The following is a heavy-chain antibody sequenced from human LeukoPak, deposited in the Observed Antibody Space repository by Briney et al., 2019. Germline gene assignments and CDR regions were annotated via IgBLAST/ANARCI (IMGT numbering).Heavy chain of an antibody. J-gene: IGHJ4*02. V-gene: IGHV3-23*01. Sequence: GGSLRLSCAAFGFTFSSYAMSWVRQAPGKGLEWVSVISGSGGSTYYADSVKGRFTISRDNSKNTLYLQMNSLRAEDTAVYYCAKDTVAARSGLDYWGQGTLVTVSS. CDR3: AKDTVAARSGLDY. CDR2: ISGSGGST. D-gene: IGHD6-6*01. CDR1: GFTFSSYA.